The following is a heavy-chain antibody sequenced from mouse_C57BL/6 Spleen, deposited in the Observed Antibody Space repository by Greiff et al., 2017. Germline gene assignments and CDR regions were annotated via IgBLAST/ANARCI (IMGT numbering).Heavy chain of an antibody. CDR1: GYTFTSYW. J-gene: IGHJ2*01. V-gene: IGHV1-59*01. CDR3: AREDGTYY. Sequence: VQLQQPGAELVRPGTSVKLSCKASGYTFTSYWMHWVKQRPGQGLEWIGVIDPSDSYTNYNQKFKGKATLTVDTSSSTAYMQLSSLTSEDSAVYYCAREDGTYYWGQGTTLTVSS. D-gene: IGHD1-1*01. CDR2: IDPSDSYT.